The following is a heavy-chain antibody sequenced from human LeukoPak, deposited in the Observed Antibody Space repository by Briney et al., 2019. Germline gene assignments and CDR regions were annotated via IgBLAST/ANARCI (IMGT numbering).Heavy chain of an antibody. D-gene: IGHD2-21*02. CDR2: INPSGSST. CDR1: GYIFTNHY. CDR3: ALTFGYCGGDCYSFDY. V-gene: IGHV1-46*01. Sequence: ASVKVSCKASGYIFTNHYMHWVRQAPGQGLEWMGLINPSGSSTLYAEKFRGRIIMTRDMSTATDYMELSSLRAEDTAVYYCALTFGYCGGDCYSFDYWGQGTLVTVSS. J-gene: IGHJ4*02.